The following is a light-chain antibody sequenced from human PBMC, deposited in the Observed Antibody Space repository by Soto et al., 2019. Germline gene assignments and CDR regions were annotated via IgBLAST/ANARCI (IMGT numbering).Light chain of an antibody. CDR2: GDT. V-gene: IGLV1-40*01. CDR1: SSNIGAGYD. CDR3: QSYESSPSGYV. J-gene: IGLJ1*01. Sequence: QSVLTQPPSVSGAPGQRGTISFTGSSSNIGAGYDVHWYQQLPGTAPKLLIYGDTNRPSGVPDRFPGSKSATSASLAITGLQAEDEADYYCQSYESSPSGYVFGTGTKVTVL.